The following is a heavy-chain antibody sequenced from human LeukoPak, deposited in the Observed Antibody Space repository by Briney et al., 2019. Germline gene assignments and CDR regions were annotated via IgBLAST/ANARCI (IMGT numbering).Heavy chain of an antibody. Sequence: GGSLRLSCAASGFTFSSYEMNWVRQAPGKGLEWVSSISSSSSYIYYADSVKGRFTISRDNAKNSLYLQMNSLRAEDTAVYYCTRDSGSGSYYTIPWFDPWGQGTLVTVSS. CDR2: ISSSSSYI. CDR1: GFTFSSYE. J-gene: IGHJ5*02. D-gene: IGHD3-10*01. V-gene: IGHV3-21*01. CDR3: TRDSGSGSYYTIPWFDP.